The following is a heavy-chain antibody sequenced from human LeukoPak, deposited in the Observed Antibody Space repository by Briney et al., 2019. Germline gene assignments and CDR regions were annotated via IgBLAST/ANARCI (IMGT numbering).Heavy chain of an antibody. J-gene: IGHJ4*02. Sequence: SETLSLTCTVSGGSISSSSYYWGWIRQPPGKGLEWIGSIYYSGSTYYNPSLKSRVTISVDTSKNQFSLKLSSVTAADTAVYYCASLMVRIKGVGDWGQGTLVTVSS. V-gene: IGHV4-39*07. CDR3: ASLMVRIKGVGD. CDR1: GGSISSSSYY. D-gene: IGHD5-18*01. CDR2: IYYSGST.